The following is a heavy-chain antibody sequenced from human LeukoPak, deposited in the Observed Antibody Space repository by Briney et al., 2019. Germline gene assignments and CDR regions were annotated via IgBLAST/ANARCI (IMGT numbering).Heavy chain of an antibody. CDR3: ATEAAAGVSFDY. V-gene: IGHV3-30*02. J-gene: IGHJ4*02. Sequence: GGFLRLFCAASGFTFSSYGMHWVRQAPGKGLEWVAFIRYDGSNKYYADSVKGRFTISRDNSKNTLYLQMNSLRAEDTAVYYCATEAAAGVSFDYWGQGTLVTVSS. CDR2: IRYDGSNK. D-gene: IGHD6-13*01. CDR1: GFTFSSYG.